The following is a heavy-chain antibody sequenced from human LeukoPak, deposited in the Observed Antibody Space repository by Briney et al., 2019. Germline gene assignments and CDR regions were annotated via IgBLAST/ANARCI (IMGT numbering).Heavy chain of an antibody. V-gene: IGHV3-48*01. Sequence: GGSLRLSCAASGFTFSSYSMNWVRQAPGKGLEWVSYISSSSSTIYYADSVKGRFTISRDNAKNSLYLQMNSLRAEDTAVYYCARGRSGYHYDYWGQGNLVTVSS. CDR2: ISSSSSTI. CDR1: GFTFSSYS. J-gene: IGHJ4*02. D-gene: IGHD3-22*01. CDR3: ARGRSGYHYDY.